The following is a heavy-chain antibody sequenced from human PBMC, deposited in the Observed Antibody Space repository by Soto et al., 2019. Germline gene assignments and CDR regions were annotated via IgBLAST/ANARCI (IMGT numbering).Heavy chain of an antibody. CDR2: IYYSGST. D-gene: IGHD6-6*01. CDR3: ARDFSSSSFNYYYGMDV. V-gene: IGHV4-61*01. Sequence: PSETLSLTCTVSGGSVSSGSYYWSWIRQSPGKGLEWIGYIYYSGSTNYNPSLKSRVTISVDTSKNQFSLKLSSVTAADTAVYYCARDFSSSSFNYYYGMDVWGQGTTVTVSS. J-gene: IGHJ6*02. CDR1: GGSVSSGSYY.